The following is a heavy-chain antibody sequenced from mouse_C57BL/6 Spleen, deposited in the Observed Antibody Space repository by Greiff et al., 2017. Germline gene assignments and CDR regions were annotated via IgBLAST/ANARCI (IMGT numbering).Heavy chain of an antibody. V-gene: IGHV3-6*01. CDR1: GYSITSGYY. CDR3: ARGGEEDFDY. J-gene: IGHJ2*01. Sequence: EVQLVESGPGLVKPSQSLSLTCSVTGYSITSGYYWNWIRQFPGNKLEWMGYISYDGSNNYNPSLKNRISITRDTSKNQFFLKLNSVTTEDTATYYCARGGEEDFDYWGQGTTLTGSS. CDR2: ISYDGSN.